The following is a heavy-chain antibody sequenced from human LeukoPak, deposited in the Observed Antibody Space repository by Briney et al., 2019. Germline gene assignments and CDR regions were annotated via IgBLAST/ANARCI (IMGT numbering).Heavy chain of an antibody. Sequence: PSETLSLTCTVSGGSISSGGYYWSWIRQHPGKGLEWIGSIYYSGSTYYNPSLKSRVTISVDTSKNQFSLKLSSVTAADTAVYYCARVGSYYAMDVWGQGTTVTVSS. CDR1: GGSISSGGYY. D-gene: IGHD3-10*01. V-gene: IGHV4-39*07. J-gene: IGHJ6*02. CDR3: ARVGSYYAMDV. CDR2: IYYSGST.